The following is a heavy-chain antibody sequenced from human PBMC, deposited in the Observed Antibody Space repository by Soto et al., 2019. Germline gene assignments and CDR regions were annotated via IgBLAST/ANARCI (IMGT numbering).Heavy chain of an antibody. Sequence: QVQLVQSGAEVKKPGASVKISCKASGYTFTSYYMHWVRQAPGQGLEGMGIIHPSGGRTNYAQKLQGRVAMTRDTSTSTVYMELNSLRSEDTAVYYCARPPYPGCINAVCYPLDYWGQGTLVTVSS. D-gene: IGHD2-8*01. CDR1: GYTFTSYY. CDR3: ARPPYPGCINAVCYPLDY. V-gene: IGHV1-46*01. CDR2: IHPSGGRT. J-gene: IGHJ4*02.